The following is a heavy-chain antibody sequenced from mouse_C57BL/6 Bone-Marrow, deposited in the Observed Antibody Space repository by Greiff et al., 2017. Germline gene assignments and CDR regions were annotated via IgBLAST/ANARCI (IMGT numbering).Heavy chain of an antibody. V-gene: IGHV1-72*01. Sequence: QVQLQQPGAELVKPGASVKLSCKASGYTFTSYWMHWVKQRPGRGLEWIGRIDPNSGGTKYNEKFKSKATLTVDKPSSTAYLPLSSLTSDDSAVYYCARCPFYRPWCAYWGQGTLVTVSA. J-gene: IGHJ3*01. D-gene: IGHD2-1*01. CDR1: GYTFTSYW. CDR2: IDPNSGGT. CDR3: ARCPFYRPWCAY.